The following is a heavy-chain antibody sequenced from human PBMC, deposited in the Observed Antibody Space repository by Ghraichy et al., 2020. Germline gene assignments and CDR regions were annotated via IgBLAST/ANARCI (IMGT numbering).Heavy chain of an antibody. CDR1: GVYIGGYY. CDR2: MYYSGP. D-gene: IGHD4-11*01. Sequence: SETLSLTCTVSGVYIGGYYLNWIWHPPGQGLELVGHMYYSGPDCNPSLRTRVTVSIDTSRNQFSLNLGSVTAADTAVYYCARAQSNRPTDAFDIWGQGTVVTVSS. CDR3: ARAQSNRPTDAFDI. V-gene: IGHV4-59*01. J-gene: IGHJ3*02.